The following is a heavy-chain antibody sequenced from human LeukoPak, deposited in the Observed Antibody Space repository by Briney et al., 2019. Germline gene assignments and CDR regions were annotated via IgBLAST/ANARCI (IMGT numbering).Heavy chain of an antibody. J-gene: IGHJ4*02. D-gene: IGHD3-22*01. CDR2: ISWNSGSI. CDR3: AKGRGPVVITYFDY. CDR1: GFTFDDYA. Sequence: GGSLRLSCVASGFTFDDYAMHWVRQAPGKGLEGFSGISWNSGSIGYADSVKGRFTISRDNAKNSLYLQMNSLRAEDTALYYCAKGRGPVVITYFDYWGQGTLVTVSS. V-gene: IGHV3-9*01.